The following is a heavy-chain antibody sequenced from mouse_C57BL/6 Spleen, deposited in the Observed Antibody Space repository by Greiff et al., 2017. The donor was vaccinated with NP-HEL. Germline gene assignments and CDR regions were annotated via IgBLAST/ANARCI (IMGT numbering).Heavy chain of an antibody. CDR3: ARGAEGDYVPFAY. CDR1: GYTFTSYW. Sequence: QVHVKQPGAELVKPGASVKLSCKASGYTFTSYWMHWVKQRPGRGLEWIGRIDPNSGGTKYNEKFKRKATLTVDKPSSTAYMQLSSLTSEDSAVHYCARGAEGDYVPFAYWGQGTLVTVSA. CDR2: IDPNSGGT. D-gene: IGHD2-4*01. V-gene: IGHV1-72*01. J-gene: IGHJ3*01.